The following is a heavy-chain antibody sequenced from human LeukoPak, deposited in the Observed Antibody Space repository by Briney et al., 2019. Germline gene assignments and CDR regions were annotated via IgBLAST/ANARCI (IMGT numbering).Heavy chain of an antibody. CDR1: GGTFSSYA. CDR3: ARVGIAAAGPFDY. CDR2: IIPILGIA. V-gene: IGHV1-69*04. Sequence: SVKVSCKASGGTFSSYAISWVRRAPGQGLEWMGRIIPILGIANYAQKFQGRVTITADKSTSTAYMELSSLRSEDTAVYYCARVGIAAAGPFDYWGQGTLVTVSS. D-gene: IGHD6-13*01. J-gene: IGHJ4*02.